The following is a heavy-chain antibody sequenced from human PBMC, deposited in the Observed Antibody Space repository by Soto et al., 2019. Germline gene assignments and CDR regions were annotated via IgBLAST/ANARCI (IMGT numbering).Heavy chain of an antibody. Sequence: QVQLVESGGGVVQPGRSLRLSCAASGFTFSSYGMHWVRQAPGKGLEWVAVISHDGSNKWYGDSVKGRFTISRDNSNNTLSLQMNSLRSEDTAMYYCAKDPESVVVPAAISWFDPWGQGTQVIVSS. CDR1: GFTFSSYG. D-gene: IGHD2-2*01. CDR2: ISHDGSNK. V-gene: IGHV3-30*18. J-gene: IGHJ5*02. CDR3: AKDPESVVVPAAISWFDP.